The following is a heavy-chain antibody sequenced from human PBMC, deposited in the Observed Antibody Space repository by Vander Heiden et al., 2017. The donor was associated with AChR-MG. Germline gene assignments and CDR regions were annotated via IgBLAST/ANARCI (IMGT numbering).Heavy chain of an antibody. CDR3: ARDGDTSGLDS. Sequence: EVQLVESGGGLAQPGGSLRVTCAAPGFTFSLYWMTWVRQAPGKGLEWVANIKQDGSEKYYVDSVKGRFTISRDNAKNSLYLQMNSLRVEDTAVYYCARDGDTSGLDSWGQGTLVIVSS. V-gene: IGHV3-7*01. CDR2: IKQDGSEK. D-gene: IGHD3-22*01. J-gene: IGHJ4*02. CDR1: GFTFSLYW.